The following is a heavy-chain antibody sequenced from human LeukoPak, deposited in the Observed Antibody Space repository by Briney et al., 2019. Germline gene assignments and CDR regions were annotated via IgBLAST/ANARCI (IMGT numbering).Heavy chain of an antibody. Sequence: ETLSLTCTVSGGSISSYYWSWIRQPPGKGLEWVSAITATSSSTHDADSVQGRFTISRDNSKNTLYLQMNSLRPEDTAIYYCAKLFESGTYNNFFHYWGQGTLVTVSS. CDR3: AKLFESGTYNNFFHY. CDR1: GGSISSYY. CDR2: ITATSSST. V-gene: IGHV3-23*01. D-gene: IGHD3-10*01. J-gene: IGHJ4*02.